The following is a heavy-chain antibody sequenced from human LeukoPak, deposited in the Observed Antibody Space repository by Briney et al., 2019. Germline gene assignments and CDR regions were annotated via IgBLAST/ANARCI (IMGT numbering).Heavy chain of an antibody. CDR1: GYSISSGYY. D-gene: IGHD2-2*01. Sequence: SKTLSLTCTVSGYSISSGYYWGWIRQPPGKGLEWIGSIYHSGSTYYNPSLKSRVTISVDTSKNQFSLKLSSVTAADTAVYYCARHGNGYCSSTSCFMGYYYYYGMDVWGQGTTVTVSS. CDR2: IYHSGST. CDR3: ARHGNGYCSSTSCFMGYYYYYGMDV. V-gene: IGHV4-38-2*02. J-gene: IGHJ6*02.